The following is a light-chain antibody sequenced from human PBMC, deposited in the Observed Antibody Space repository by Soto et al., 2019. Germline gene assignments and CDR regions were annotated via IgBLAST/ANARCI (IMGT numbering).Light chain of an antibody. Sequence: EVILTQFPATLSMSPGESATLSCRASENIRTSLAWYQHRPGQPPRLLIYDAFNRATGIPPRFSGGGXGTXXXXXXXXXXPEDFAVYYCQQRASWPPFTFGGGTKVEIK. V-gene: IGKV3-11*01. CDR1: ENIRTS. CDR3: QQRASWPPFT. CDR2: DAF. J-gene: IGKJ4*01.